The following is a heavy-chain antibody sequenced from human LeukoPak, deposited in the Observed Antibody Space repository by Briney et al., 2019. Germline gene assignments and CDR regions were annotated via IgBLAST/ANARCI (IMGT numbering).Heavy chain of an antibody. J-gene: IGHJ4*02. D-gene: IGHD5-18*01. CDR3: ARGRTAMVSFYFGY. CDR2: IYHTGST. Sequence: SETLSLTCTVSGGSISRTGYYWSWIRQPPGKGLEWIGYIYHTGSTYYNPSLKSRVTISVDRSKNQFSLELNSVTAADTAVYFCARGRTAMVSFYFGYWGQGTLVTVSS. CDR1: GGSISRTGYY. V-gene: IGHV4-30-2*01.